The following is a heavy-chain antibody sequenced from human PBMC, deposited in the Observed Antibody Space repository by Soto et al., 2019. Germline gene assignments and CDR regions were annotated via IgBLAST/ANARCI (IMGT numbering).Heavy chain of an antibody. Sequence: ASVKVSCKASGYTFTSYDINWVRQATGQGLEWMGWMNPNSGNTGYAQKFQGRVTMTRNTSISTAYMELSSLRSEDTAVYYCARGLGGYSYGSVWFDPWGQGTLVTVSS. V-gene: IGHV1-8*01. CDR1: GYTFTSYD. CDR2: MNPNSGNT. D-gene: IGHD5-18*01. CDR3: ARGLGGYSYGSVWFDP. J-gene: IGHJ5*02.